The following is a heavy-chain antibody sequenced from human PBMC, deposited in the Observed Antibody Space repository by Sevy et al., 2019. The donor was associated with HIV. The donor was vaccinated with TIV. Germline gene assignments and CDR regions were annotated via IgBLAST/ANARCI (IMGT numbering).Heavy chain of an antibody. J-gene: IGHJ4*01. CDR2: IQYDGNNR. Sequence: GGSLRLSCAASQFTFSHYGMHWVRQAPGKGLEWVAFIQYDGNNRYYAYSVKGRFTISRDNSRNTLYLQMNSLRSEDTAIYYCAKNTAAAGTGGFHYWGHGTLVTVSS. D-gene: IGHD6-13*01. CDR1: QFTFSHYG. CDR3: AKNTAAAGTGGFHY. V-gene: IGHV3-30*02.